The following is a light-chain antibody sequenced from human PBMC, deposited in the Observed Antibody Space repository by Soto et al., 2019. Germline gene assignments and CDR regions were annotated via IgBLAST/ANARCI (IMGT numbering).Light chain of an antibody. Sequence: EIVLTQSPGTLSLSLGERATLSCRASQSVSSDYVAWYRQKPGQVPTVLIYRASTRATGIPDRFSGSGSGTDFTLTISRVEPEDFAVYYCQQYGSSPLTFVGGTRVEIK. J-gene: IGKJ4*01. CDR1: QSVSSDY. CDR3: QQYGSSPLT. V-gene: IGKV3-20*01. CDR2: RAS.